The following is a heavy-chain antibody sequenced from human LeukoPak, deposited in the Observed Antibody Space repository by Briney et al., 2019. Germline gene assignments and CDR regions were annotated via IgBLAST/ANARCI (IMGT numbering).Heavy chain of an antibody. CDR2: IKSKTDGGTT. CDR3: TTTPSSGYYYFDY. Sequence: GGSLRLSCAASGFTFSTCAMSWVRQAPGKGLEWVGRIKSKTDGGTTDYAAPVKGRFPISRDDSKNTLYLQMSSLKTEDTAVYYCTTTPSSGYYYFDYWGQGTLVTVSS. V-gene: IGHV3-15*01. J-gene: IGHJ4*02. CDR1: GFTFSTCA. D-gene: IGHD3-22*01.